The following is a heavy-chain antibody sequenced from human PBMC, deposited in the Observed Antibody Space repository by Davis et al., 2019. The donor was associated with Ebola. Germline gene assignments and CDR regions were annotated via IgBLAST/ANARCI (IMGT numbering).Heavy chain of an antibody. CDR1: GFTFSSYS. CDR2: ISSSSSYI. D-gene: IGHD5-24*01. Sequence: GESLKISCAASGFTFSSYSMNWVRQAPGKGLEWVSSISSSSSYIYYADSVKGRFTISRDNAKNSLYLQMNSLRAEDTAVYYCAREGDGYNPYYFDYWGQGTLVTVSS. V-gene: IGHV3-21*01. CDR3: AREGDGYNPYYFDY. J-gene: IGHJ4*02.